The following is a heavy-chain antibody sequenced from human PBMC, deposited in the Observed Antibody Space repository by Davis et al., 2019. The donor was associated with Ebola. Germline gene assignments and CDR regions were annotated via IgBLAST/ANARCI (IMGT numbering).Heavy chain of an antibody. J-gene: IGHJ6*04. CDR1: GGTFSSYA. CDR2: IIPIFGTA. D-gene: IGHD4-11*01. CDR3: ARGSPKDYPYYYGMDV. Sequence: SVQVSCKASGGTFSSYAISWVRQAPGQGLEWMGGIIPIFGTANYAQKFQGRVTITADESTSTAYMELSSLRSEDTAVYYCARGSPKDYPYYYGMDVWGKETTVTVSS. V-gene: IGHV1-69*13.